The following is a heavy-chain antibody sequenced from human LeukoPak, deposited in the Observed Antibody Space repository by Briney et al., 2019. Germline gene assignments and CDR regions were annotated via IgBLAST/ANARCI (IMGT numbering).Heavy chain of an antibody. J-gene: IGHJ4*02. V-gene: IGHV3-30*03. Sequence: PGRSLRLSCAASGFTFSSYVMHWVRQAPGKGLEWVAGISYDGNNKYYAESVKGRFTISRDNSKNTLYLQMNSLRDEDTAVYYWAGAVGPFDNWGQGTLVTVSS. CDR1: GFTFSSYV. CDR2: ISYDGNNK. CDR3: AGAVGPFDN.